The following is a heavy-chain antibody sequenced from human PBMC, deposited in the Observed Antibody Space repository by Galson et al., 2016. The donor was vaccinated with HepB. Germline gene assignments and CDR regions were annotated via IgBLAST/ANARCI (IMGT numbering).Heavy chain of an antibody. Sequence: SLRLSCAASGFTFSYYYMNWIRQAPGKGLEWVSYISHSGSIVYCADSVKGRFTISRDNVKNSLFLQMNSLRAEDTAVYYCAREGPFIPGGMTIMRFDDWGQGTLVTVSS. CDR1: GFTFSYYY. CDR2: ISHSGSIV. D-gene: IGHD3-16*01. CDR3: AREGPFIPGGMTIMRFDD. J-gene: IGHJ4*02. V-gene: IGHV3-11*01.